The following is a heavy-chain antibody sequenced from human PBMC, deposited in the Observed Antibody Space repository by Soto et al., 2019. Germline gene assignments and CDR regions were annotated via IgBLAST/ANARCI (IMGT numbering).Heavy chain of an antibody. Sequence: QVQLQESGPGLVKPSETLSLTCTVSGGSISSYYWSWIRQPPGKGLEWIGYIYYSGSTNYNPSLKSRVTISVDTSKNQFSLKLSSVTAADTAVYYCARHEGHIVVVPAAPNFDYWGQGTLVTVSS. J-gene: IGHJ4*02. CDR2: IYYSGST. D-gene: IGHD2-2*01. CDR1: GGSISSYY. CDR3: ARHEGHIVVVPAAPNFDY. V-gene: IGHV4-59*08.